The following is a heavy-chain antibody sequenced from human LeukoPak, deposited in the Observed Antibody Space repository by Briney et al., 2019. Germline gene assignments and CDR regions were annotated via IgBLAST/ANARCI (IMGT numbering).Heavy chain of an antibody. V-gene: IGHV3-48*02. Sequence: PGGSLRLSRAASGFTFSTYSLNWVRQAPGKGLEWVSYISSSGTTTDYADSVKGRFTISRDNAKNSLSLQMNSLRDEDTAVYYCARDYGWSFDYWGQGTLVTVSS. D-gene: IGHD6-19*01. J-gene: IGHJ4*02. CDR1: GFTFSTYS. CDR3: ARDYGWSFDY. CDR2: ISSSGTTT.